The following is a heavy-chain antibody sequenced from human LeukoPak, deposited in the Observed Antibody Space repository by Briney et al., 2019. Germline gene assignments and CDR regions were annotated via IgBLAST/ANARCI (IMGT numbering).Heavy chain of an antibody. CDR2: ISSSSSYI. Sequence: PGGSLRLSCAASGFTFSSYSMNWVRQAPGQGLEWVSVISSSSSYIYYADSVKGRFTISRDNAKNSLYLQMNSLRAEDTAVYYCARAGPYCSSTSCYGRDYYGMDVWGQGTTVTVSS. CDR1: GFTFSSYS. V-gene: IGHV3-21*01. J-gene: IGHJ6*02. CDR3: ARAGPYCSSTSCYGRDYYGMDV. D-gene: IGHD2-2*01.